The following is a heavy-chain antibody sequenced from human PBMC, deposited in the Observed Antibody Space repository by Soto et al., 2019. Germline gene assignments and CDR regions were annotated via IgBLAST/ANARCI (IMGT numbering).Heavy chain of an antibody. J-gene: IGHJ6*02. CDR2: MNPNSGNT. V-gene: IGHV1-8*01. Sequence: ASVKVSCKASGYTFTSYDINWVRQATGQGLEWMGWMNPNSGNTGYAQKFQGRVTMTRNTSISTAYMELSSLRDEDTAVYYCARVRGFYSGSERGGLGMDVWGQGTTVTVSS. CDR3: ARVRGFYSGSERGGLGMDV. D-gene: IGHD1-26*01. CDR1: GYTFTSYD.